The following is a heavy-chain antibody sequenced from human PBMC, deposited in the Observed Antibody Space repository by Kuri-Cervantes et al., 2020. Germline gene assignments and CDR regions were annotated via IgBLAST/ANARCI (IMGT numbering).Heavy chain of an antibody. CDR2: IYWDDDK. CDR3: ARIRSQNRAYDRSDAFDI. V-gene: IGHV2-5*02. Sequence: SGPTLVKPTQTLTLTCTFSGFSLSTSGVGVGWIRQPPGKALEWLALIYWDDDKRYSPSLKTRLSISKDTSKNQVVLTMTNMDPADTATYYCARIRSQNRAYDRSDAFDIWGQGTMVTVSS. D-gene: IGHD5-12*01. J-gene: IGHJ3*02. CDR1: GFSLSTSGVG.